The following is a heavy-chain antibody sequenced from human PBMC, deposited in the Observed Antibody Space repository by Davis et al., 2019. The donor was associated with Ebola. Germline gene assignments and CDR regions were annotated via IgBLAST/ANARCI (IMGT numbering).Heavy chain of an antibody. J-gene: IGHJ4*02. V-gene: IGHV1-2*06. CDR2: VILKSGAT. D-gene: IGHD4-11*01. CDR3: ARGHNYAHEY. Sequence: ASVKVSCKASGYTFTDSNIHCMRQAPGQGLEWLGRVILKSGATNYAQKFQGRVTMTRDTSISTVYMELSSLRYDDTADYYCARGHNYAHEYWGQGTLVTVSS. CDR1: GYTFTDSN.